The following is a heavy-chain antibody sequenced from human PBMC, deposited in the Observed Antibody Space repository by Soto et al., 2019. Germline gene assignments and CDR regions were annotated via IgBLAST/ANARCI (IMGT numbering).Heavy chain of an antibody. D-gene: IGHD3-22*01. Sequence: GESLKISCKGSGYSFAGYWITWMRQKPGKGLEWMGRIDPSDSQTYYSPSFRGHVTISVTKSITTVFLQWSSLRASDTAMYYCERKIYDSDTGPNFQYYFDSWGQGTPVTVSS. J-gene: IGHJ4*02. CDR3: ERKIYDSDTGPNFQYYFDS. CDR1: GYSFAGYW. CDR2: IDPSDSQT. V-gene: IGHV5-10-1*01.